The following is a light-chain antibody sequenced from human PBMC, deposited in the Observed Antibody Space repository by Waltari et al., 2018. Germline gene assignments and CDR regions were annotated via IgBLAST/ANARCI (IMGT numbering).Light chain of an antibody. CDR3: SSYTTGSTRYV. Sequence: QSALTQPDSVSGSPGQSITISCTGTSSDIGAYNFVSWYQKHPGKAPKVMIYDVNNRPSGFSSRCSGSKSGNTASLTISGLQAEDEADYYCSSYTTGSTRYVFGSGTKVTVL. V-gene: IGLV2-14*03. CDR1: SSDIGAYNF. J-gene: IGLJ1*01. CDR2: DVN.